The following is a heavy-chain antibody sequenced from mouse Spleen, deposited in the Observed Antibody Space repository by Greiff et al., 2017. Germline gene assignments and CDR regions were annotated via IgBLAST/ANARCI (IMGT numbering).Heavy chain of an antibody. Sequence: QVQLQQSGAELVRPGTSVKVSCKASGYAFTNYLIEWVKQRPGQGLEWIGVINPGSGGTNYNEKFKGKATLTADKSSSTAYMQLSSLTSEDSAVYFCARYDYYGNRFAYWGQGTLVTVSA. CDR2: INPGSGGT. V-gene: IGHV1-54*01. J-gene: IGHJ3*01. CDR3: ARYDYYGNRFAY. D-gene: IGHD2-1*01. CDR1: GYAFTNYL.